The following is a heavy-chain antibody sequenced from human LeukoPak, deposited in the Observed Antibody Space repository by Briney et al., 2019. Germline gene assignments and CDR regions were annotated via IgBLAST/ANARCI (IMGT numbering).Heavy chain of an antibody. D-gene: IGHD4-17*01. CDR2: IYYSGST. J-gene: IGHJ4*02. Sequence: SETLSLTCTVSGGSISSYYWSWIRQPPGKGLEWIGYIYYSGSTNYNPSLKSRVTISVDTSKNQFSLKLSSVTAADTAGYYCARGADYGDYEGYWGQGTLVTVSS. CDR3: ARGADYGDYEGY. V-gene: IGHV4-59*01. CDR1: GGSISSYY.